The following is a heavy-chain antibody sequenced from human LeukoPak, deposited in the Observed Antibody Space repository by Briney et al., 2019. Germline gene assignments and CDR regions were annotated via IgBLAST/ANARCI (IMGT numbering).Heavy chain of an antibody. V-gene: IGHV3-23*01. CDR1: GFTFSTYA. D-gene: IGHD4-11*01. Sequence: GGSLRLSCAASGFTFSTYAMSWVRQAPGMGLEWVSGISGSGASTYYADSVKGRFPISRDNSKNTLYLQTNSLRAEDTALYYCAKNWDYSTYLIACWGQGTLVTVSS. J-gene: IGHJ4*02. CDR2: ISGSGAST. CDR3: AKNWDYSTYLIAC.